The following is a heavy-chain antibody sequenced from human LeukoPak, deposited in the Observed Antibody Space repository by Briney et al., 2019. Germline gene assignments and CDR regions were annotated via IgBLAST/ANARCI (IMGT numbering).Heavy chain of an antibody. D-gene: IGHD3-3*01. Sequence: GGSLRLSCAASGFTFSSYAMSWVRQAPGKGLEWVSAISGSGGSTYYADSVKGRFTISRDNSKNTLYLQMNSLRAEDTAVYYCAKEGKLSWSGYFTGTETYYFDYWGQGTLVTVSS. CDR3: AKEGKLSWSGYFTGTETYYFDY. CDR2: ISGSGGST. CDR1: GFTFSSYA. V-gene: IGHV3-23*01. J-gene: IGHJ4*02.